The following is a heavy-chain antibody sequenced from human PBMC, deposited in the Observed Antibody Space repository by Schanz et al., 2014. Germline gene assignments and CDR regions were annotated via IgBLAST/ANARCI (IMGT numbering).Heavy chain of an antibody. Sequence: EVQLLESGGGLVQPGGSLRLSCAASGFTFSTDAMSWVRQAPGKGLEWLSVISASGGDTYYADSVKGRFTISRDNSKNTLYLQLGSLSAEDTAVYFCARDNRYYLFDYWGQGALVTVSS. CDR1: GFTFSTDA. J-gene: IGHJ4*02. V-gene: IGHV3-23*01. D-gene: IGHD3-16*02. CDR2: ISASGGDT. CDR3: ARDNRYYLFDY.